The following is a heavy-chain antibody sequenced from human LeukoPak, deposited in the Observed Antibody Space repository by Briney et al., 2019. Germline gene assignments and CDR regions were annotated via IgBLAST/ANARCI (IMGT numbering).Heavy chain of an antibody. V-gene: IGHV3-48*03. Sequence: GGSLRLSCAASGFSFSSYEMNWVRQAPGKGLEWVSYISSSGSTIYYADSVRGRFTISRDNAKNSLYLQMNSLRAEDTAVYYCARGIAVAVDYWGQGTLVTVSS. CDR1: GFSFSSYE. CDR3: ARGIAVAVDY. CDR2: ISSSGSTI. J-gene: IGHJ4*02. D-gene: IGHD6-19*01.